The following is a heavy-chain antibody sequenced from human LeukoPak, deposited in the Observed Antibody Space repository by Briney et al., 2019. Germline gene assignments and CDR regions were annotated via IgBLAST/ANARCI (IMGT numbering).Heavy chain of an antibody. CDR2: INHSGST. CDR3: ASGGTMVRGVIWFDP. Sequence: SETLSLTCAVYGGSFSGYYWSWIRQPPGKGLEWIGEINHSGSTNYNPSLKSRVTISVDTSKNQFSLKLSSVTAADTAVYYCASGGTMVRGVIWFDPWGQGTLVTVSS. D-gene: IGHD3-10*01. J-gene: IGHJ5*02. CDR1: GGSFSGYY. V-gene: IGHV4-34*01.